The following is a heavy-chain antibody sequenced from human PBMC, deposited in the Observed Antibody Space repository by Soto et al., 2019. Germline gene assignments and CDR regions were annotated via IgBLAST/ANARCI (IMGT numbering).Heavy chain of an antibody. CDR2: IIPIFGTA. V-gene: IGHV1-69*01. D-gene: IGHD3-22*01. CDR1: GGTFSSYA. J-gene: IGHJ6*02. CDR3: ARDQSRDSSGYVYYYGMDV. Sequence: QVQLVQSGAEVKKPGSSVKVSCKASGGTFSSYAISWVRQAPGQGLEWMGGIIPIFGTANYAQKFQGRVTITADESTSTAYMELSSVRYEDTAVYYCARDQSRDSSGYVYYYGMDVWGQGTTVTVSS.